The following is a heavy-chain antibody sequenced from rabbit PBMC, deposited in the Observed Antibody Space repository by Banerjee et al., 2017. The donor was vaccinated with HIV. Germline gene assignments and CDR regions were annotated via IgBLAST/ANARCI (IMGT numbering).Heavy chain of an antibody. V-gene: IGHV1S45*01. J-gene: IGHJ4*01. CDR3: ARDNNYDDYGTFTL. Sequence: QEQLEESGGGLVKPEGSLTLTCKASGFDFSDYWISWVRQAPGKGLEWIACISAGRSGSTYYASWAKGRFTISKTSSTTVTLQMTSLTAADTATYFCARDNNYDDYGTFTLWGQGTLVTVS. D-gene: IGHD2-1*01. CDR1: GFDFSDYW. CDR2: ISAGRSGST.